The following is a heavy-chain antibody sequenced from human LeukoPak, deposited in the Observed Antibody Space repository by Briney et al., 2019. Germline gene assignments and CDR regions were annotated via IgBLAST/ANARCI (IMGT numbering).Heavy chain of an antibody. J-gene: IGHJ5*02. V-gene: IGHV4-34*01. Sequence: SETLSLTCAVYGGSFSGYYWSWIRQPPGKGLEWIGEINHSGSTNYNPSLKSRVTISVDTSKNQFSLKLSSVTAADTAVYYCARGRRGTYYYGSGSYPRAGSFDPWGQGTLVTVSS. CDR2: INHSGST. CDR3: ARGRRGTYYYGSGSYPRAGSFDP. CDR1: GGSFSGYY. D-gene: IGHD3-10*01.